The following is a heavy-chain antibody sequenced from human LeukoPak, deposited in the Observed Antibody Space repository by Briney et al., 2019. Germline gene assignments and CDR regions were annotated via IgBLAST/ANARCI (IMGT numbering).Heavy chain of an antibody. CDR2: IIPIFGTA. D-gene: IGHD6-13*01. CDR1: GGTFSSYA. J-gene: IGHJ4*02. CDR3: ARGPPEQQLVY. V-gene: IGHV1-69*05. Sequence: SVKVSCKASGGTFSSYASSWVRQAPGQGLEWMGGIIPIFGTANYAQKFQGRVTITTDESTSTAYMELCSLRSEDTAVYYCARGPPEQQLVYWGQGTLVTVSS.